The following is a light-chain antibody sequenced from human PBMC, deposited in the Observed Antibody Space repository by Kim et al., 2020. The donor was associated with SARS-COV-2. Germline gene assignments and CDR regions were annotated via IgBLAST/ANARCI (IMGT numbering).Light chain of an antibody. J-gene: IGLJ2*01. CDR3: QARDSSTVV. Sequence: SYELTQPPSVSVSPGQTASITCSGDKLGDKXACWYQQKPGQSPVLVIYQDSKRPSGIPERFSGSNSGNTATLTISGTQAMDEADYYCQARDSSTVV. CDR2: QDS. V-gene: IGLV3-1*01. CDR1: KLGDKX.